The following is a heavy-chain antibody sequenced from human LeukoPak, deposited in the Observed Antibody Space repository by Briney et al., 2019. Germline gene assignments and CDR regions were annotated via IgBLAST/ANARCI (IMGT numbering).Heavy chain of an antibody. CDR1: GYTFTGYY. CDR2: INPNTGGT. CDR3: ARDHLRGESTGGYHFDY. J-gene: IGHJ4*02. D-gene: IGHD3-16*02. Sequence: GASVKVSCKASGYTFTGYYMHWVRQAPGQGLEWMGRINPNTGGTNYAQKFQGRVTMTRDTSISTAYKELSRLRSDDTAVFYCARDHLRGESTGGYHFDYWGQGTLVTVSS. V-gene: IGHV1-2*06.